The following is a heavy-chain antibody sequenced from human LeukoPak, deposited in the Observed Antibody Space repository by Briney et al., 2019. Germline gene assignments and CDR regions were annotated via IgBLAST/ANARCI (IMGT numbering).Heavy chain of an antibody. J-gene: IGHJ4*02. Sequence: ASVKVSCKASGYTFTSFDITWVRQASGQGLEWMGWMNPNNGNTGYAQRFQGRVTLTRDTSISTAYMELSSLRSEDAAVYYCARGFLGYDSSDYAFSYYWGQGTLVTVSS. D-gene: IGHD3-22*01. CDR2: MNPNNGNT. V-gene: IGHV1-8*01. CDR1: GYTFTSFD. CDR3: ARGFLGYDSSDYAFSYY.